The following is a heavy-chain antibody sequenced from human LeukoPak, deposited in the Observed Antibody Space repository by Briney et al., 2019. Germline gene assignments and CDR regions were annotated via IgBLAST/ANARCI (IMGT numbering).Heavy chain of an antibody. Sequence: ASVKVSCKASGYTFTSYGISWVRQAPGQGLEWMGWISAYNGNTNYAQKLQGRVTMTTDTSTSTAYMELSRLRSDDTAVYYCARDRYCSSTSCSDAFDIWGQGTMVTVSS. CDR2: ISAYNGNT. D-gene: IGHD2-2*01. CDR1: GYTFTSYG. J-gene: IGHJ3*02. CDR3: ARDRYCSSTSCSDAFDI. V-gene: IGHV1-18*01.